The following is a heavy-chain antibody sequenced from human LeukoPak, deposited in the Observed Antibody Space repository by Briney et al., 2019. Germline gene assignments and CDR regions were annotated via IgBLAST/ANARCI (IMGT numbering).Heavy chain of an antibody. CDR3: TTDSPYYYYGMDV. V-gene: IGHV3-15*01. Sequence: GGSLRLSCAASGFTFSNAWMSWVRQAPGKGLEWVGRIKSKTDGGTTDYAAPVKGRFTISRDDSKNTLYLQMNSLKTEDTAVYYCTTDSPYYYYGMDVWGQGTTVTVSS. CDR1: GFTFSNAW. J-gene: IGHJ6*02. CDR2: IKSKTDGGTT.